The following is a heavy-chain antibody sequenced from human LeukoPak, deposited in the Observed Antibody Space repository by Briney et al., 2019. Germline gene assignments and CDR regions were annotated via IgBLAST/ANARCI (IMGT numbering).Heavy chain of an antibody. CDR3: AKESGYYRCLDY. Sequence: GGSLRLSCAASGFTFSSYSMNWVRQAPGKGLEWVSSISSSSSYIYYADSVKGRFTISRDNAKNSLYLQMNSLRAEDTAVYYCAKESGYYRCLDYWGQGTLVTVSS. J-gene: IGHJ4*02. CDR1: GFTFSSYS. V-gene: IGHV3-21*01. CDR2: ISSSSSYI. D-gene: IGHD3-22*01.